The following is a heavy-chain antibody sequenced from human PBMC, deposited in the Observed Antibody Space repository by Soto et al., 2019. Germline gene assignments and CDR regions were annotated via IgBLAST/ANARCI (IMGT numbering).Heavy chain of an antibody. CDR2: INPNSGGT. Sequence: ASVKVSCKASGYTFTGYYMHWVRQAPGQGLEWMGWINPNSGGTNYAQKFQGWVTMTRDTSISTAYMELSRLRSDDTAVYYCARDKGITIFGVVMLNYYGMDVWGKGTRVTVSS. CDR1: GYTFTGYY. D-gene: IGHD3-3*01. J-gene: IGHJ6*04. CDR3: ARDKGITIFGVVMLNYYGMDV. V-gene: IGHV1-2*04.